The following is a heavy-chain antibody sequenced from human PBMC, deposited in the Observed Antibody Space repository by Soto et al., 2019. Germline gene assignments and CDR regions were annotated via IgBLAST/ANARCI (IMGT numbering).Heavy chain of an antibody. CDR1: GGTFSSYA. Sequence: QVQRVQSGAEVKKPGSSVKVSCKASGGTFSSYAISWVRQAPGQGLEWMGGIIPIFGTANYAQKFEGRVTITAGESTSTANMKVSSLRSEDTAVYYCAREGRSYGGSYRPYFDYWGQGTLVTVSS. CDR3: AREGRSYGGSYRPYFDY. D-gene: IGHD2-15*01. V-gene: IGHV1-69*01. J-gene: IGHJ4*02. CDR2: IIPIFGTA.